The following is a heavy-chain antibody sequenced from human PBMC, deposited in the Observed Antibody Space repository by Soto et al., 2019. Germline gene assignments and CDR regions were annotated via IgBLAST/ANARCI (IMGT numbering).Heavy chain of an antibody. Sequence: SETLSLTCSVCGGSISRGYYYWSWIRQPRGKGLERIGNLYYSGNTYYTPSLKSRLIISIRTCKNHFSLKVGSVTAADTAVYYCASSSLCGMEVSGQRTTDTVS. D-gene: IGHD2-2*01. CDR3: ASSSLCGMEV. J-gene: IGHJ6*02. V-gene: IGHV4-30-4*01. CDR1: GGSISRGYYY. CDR2: LYYSGNT.